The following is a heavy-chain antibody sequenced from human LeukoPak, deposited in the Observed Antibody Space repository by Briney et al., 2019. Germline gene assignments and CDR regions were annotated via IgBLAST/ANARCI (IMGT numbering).Heavy chain of an antibody. V-gene: IGHV4-39*01. CDR2: IYYSGST. CDR1: GGSISGSSYY. J-gene: IGHJ5*02. Sequence: SETLSLTCTVSGGSISGSSYYWGWIRQPPGKGLEWIGSIYYSGSTYYNPSLKSRVTISVDTSKNQFSLKLSSVTAADTAVYYCARHIRPTYYYGSGSYRFDPWGQGTLVTVSS. D-gene: IGHD3-10*01. CDR3: ARHIRPTYYYGSGSYRFDP.